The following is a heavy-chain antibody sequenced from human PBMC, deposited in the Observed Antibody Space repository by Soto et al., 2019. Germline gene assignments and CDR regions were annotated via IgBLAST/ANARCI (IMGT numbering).Heavy chain of an antibody. D-gene: IGHD2-2*01. V-gene: IGHV4-31*11. CDR2: IYYSGST. Sequence: SETLSLTCAVSGGSISSGGYYWSWIRQHPGXXXXXXXYIYYSGSTYYNPSLKSRVTISVDTSKNQFSLKLSSVTAADTAVYYCARGVRGGIVVVPAAPTRPKWFDPWGQGTLVTVSS. CDR3: ARGVRGGIVVVPAAPTRPKWFDP. CDR1: GGSISSGGYY. J-gene: IGHJ5*02.